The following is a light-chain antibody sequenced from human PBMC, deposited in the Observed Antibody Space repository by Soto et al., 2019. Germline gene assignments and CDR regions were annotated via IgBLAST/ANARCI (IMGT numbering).Light chain of an antibody. CDR1: SSDVGGYKY. CDR3: SSYAGSNIVL. Sequence: QSVLTQPPSASGSPGQSVTISCTGTSSDVGGYKYVSWYQQHPGKVPKLMIYEVSKRPSGVPDRFSGSKSGNTASLTVSGLQAEDEADYYCSSYAGSNIVLFGGGTKLTVL. J-gene: IGLJ2*01. V-gene: IGLV2-8*01. CDR2: EVS.